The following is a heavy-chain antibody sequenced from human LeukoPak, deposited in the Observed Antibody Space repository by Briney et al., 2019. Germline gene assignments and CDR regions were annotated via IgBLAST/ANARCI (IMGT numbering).Heavy chain of an antibody. CDR1: GGTFSSYA. Sequence: GASVKVSCKASGGTFSSYAISWVRQAPGQGLEWMGGIIPIFGTANYAQKFQGRVTMTRDMSTSTVYMELSSLRSEDTAVYYCAREAAAKGDYWGQGTLVTVSS. J-gene: IGHJ4*02. V-gene: IGHV1-69*05. CDR3: AREAAAKGDY. CDR2: IIPIFGTA. D-gene: IGHD6-13*01.